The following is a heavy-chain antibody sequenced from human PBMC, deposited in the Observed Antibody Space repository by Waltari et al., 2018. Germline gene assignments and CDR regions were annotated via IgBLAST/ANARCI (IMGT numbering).Heavy chain of an antibody. CDR1: GGSISGYF. V-gene: IGHV4-59*01. CDR2: ISYSGYT. D-gene: IGHD6-19*01. CDR3: ARATSSSGWFEDY. Sequence: QVQLLESGPGLVKPSATLSLTCSVSGGSISGYFWTWIRQPPGKGLEWIGYISYSGYTTYEPSLKSRVTISVDTSRNEFSLNLSSVTPEDAATYYCARATSSSGWFEDYWGQGILVTVSS. J-gene: IGHJ4*02.